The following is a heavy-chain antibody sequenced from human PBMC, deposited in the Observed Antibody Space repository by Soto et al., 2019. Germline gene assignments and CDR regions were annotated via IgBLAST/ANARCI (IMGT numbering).Heavy chain of an antibody. CDR2: ISGSGGST. CDR3: AKGSTLRFLEWLLYPGFDY. V-gene: IGHV3-23*01. CDR1: GFTFSSYA. D-gene: IGHD3-3*01. Sequence: EVQLLESGGGLVQPGGSLRLSCAASGFTFSSYAMSWVRQAPGKGLEWVSAISGSGGSTYYADSVTGRFTISRDNSKNTLYLQLNSLRAEDTAVYYCAKGSTLRFLEWLLYPGFDYWGQGTLVTVSS. J-gene: IGHJ4*02.